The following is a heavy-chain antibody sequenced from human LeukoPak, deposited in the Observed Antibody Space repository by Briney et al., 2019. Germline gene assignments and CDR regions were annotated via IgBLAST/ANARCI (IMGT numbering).Heavy chain of an antibody. V-gene: IGHV1-18*04. CDR3: ARASDLDSFDY. J-gene: IGHJ4*02. Sequence: ASVKVSCKASGYTFTTYGISWVRQAPGQGLEWMGWINAYNGNTIYAQKLQGRVTMTTDTSASTAYMELRSLRSDDTAVYYCARASDLDSFDYWGQGTLVTVSS. CDR1: GYTFTTYG. CDR2: INAYNGNT.